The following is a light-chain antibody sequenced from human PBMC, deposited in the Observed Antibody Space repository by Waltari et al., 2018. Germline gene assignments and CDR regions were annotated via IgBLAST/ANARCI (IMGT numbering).Light chain of an antibody. Sequence: DIQMTQSPSSLCASVGDRVTITCRASQDISNYLNWYQQKPGKAPKLLIYAASSLQSGVPSRFSGSGSGTDFTLTISSLQPEDFATFYCQQSYSTPRTFGQGTKVEIK. V-gene: IGKV1-39*01. CDR3: QQSYSTPRT. CDR2: AAS. J-gene: IGKJ1*01. CDR1: QDISNY.